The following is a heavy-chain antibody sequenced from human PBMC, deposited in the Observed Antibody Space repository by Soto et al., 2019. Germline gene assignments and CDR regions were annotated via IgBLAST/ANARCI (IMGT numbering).Heavy chain of an antibody. CDR2: IYYSGST. D-gene: IGHD3-10*01. CDR3: ARDYYGSGSYLDY. Sequence: SETLSLTCTVSGGSISSYYWSWIRQPPGKGLEWIGYIYYSGSTSYNPSLKSRVTISVDTSKNQFSLKLSSVTAADTAVYYCARDYYGSGSYLDYWGQGTLVTVSS. CDR1: GGSISSYY. V-gene: IGHV4-59*01. J-gene: IGHJ4*02.